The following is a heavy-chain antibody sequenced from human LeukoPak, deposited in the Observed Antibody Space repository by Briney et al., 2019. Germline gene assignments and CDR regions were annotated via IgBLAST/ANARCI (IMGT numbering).Heavy chain of an antibody. V-gene: IGHV1-18*01. Sequence: ASVKVSCKASGYTFTSYGISWVRQAPGQGLEWMGWISAYNGNTNYAQKLQGRVTMTTDTSTSTAYMELRSLRSDDTAVYYCAREKIGTGTVLGKDYYYMDVWGKGTTVTVSS. D-gene: IGHD3-16*01. J-gene: IGHJ6*03. CDR2: ISAYNGNT. CDR3: AREKIGTGTVLGKDYYYMDV. CDR1: GYTFTSYG.